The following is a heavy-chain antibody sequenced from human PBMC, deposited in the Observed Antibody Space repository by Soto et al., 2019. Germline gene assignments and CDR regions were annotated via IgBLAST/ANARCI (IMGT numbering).Heavy chain of an antibody. D-gene: IGHD3-10*01. V-gene: IGHV3-33*01. CDR1: GLTFSSYG. Sequence: PCGSLRLPCAASGLTFSSYGMHCVRRAPGKGLEWVAVIWYDGSNNYYADSVKGRFTISRDNSKNTLYLQMNSLRAEDTAVYYCARDKGYGSGIFDYWGQGTLVTVAS. CDR3: ARDKGYGSGIFDY. CDR2: IWYDGSNN. J-gene: IGHJ4*02.